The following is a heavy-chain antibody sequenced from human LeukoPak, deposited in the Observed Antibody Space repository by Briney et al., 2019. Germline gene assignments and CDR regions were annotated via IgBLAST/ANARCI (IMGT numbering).Heavy chain of an antibody. CDR1: GYTFTSYG. CDR3: ARVEGQQPYLYYFDY. CDR2: ISAYNGNT. J-gene: IGHJ4*02. D-gene: IGHD6-13*01. V-gene: IGHV1-18*01. Sequence: ASVKVSCKASGYTFTSYGISWVRQAPGQGLEWMGWISAYNGNTNYAQKLQGRVTMTTDTSTSTAYMELRSLRSDDTAVYYCARVEGQQPYLYYFDYWGQGTLVTVSS.